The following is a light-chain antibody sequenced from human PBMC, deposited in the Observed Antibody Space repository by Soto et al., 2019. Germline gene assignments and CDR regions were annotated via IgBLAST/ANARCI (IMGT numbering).Light chain of an antibody. V-gene: IGKV3D-15*02. CDR2: HTS. CDR3: QQDGISPGT. CDR1: QSVSSN. Sequence: DTMRSQSPATLSVSLGEIATLSCRASQSVSSNLAWYQHKPGQAPRLLIYHTSTRATGIPARFSGSGSGTDFTLTISRLEPEDFAVYYCQQDGISPGTFGQGAKVDIK. J-gene: IGKJ1*01.